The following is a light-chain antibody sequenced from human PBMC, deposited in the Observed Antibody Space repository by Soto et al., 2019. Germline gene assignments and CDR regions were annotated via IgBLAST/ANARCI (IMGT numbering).Light chain of an antibody. Sequence: DIQMTQSPSSLSASVGDRVTITCRASQGIIDYLAWYQQKPGEVPKLLIYAASTLQSGVPSRFSGSGSGTDSPLTISILQPEDVATYYCQKYNSSPQTFGQGTKVAIK. CDR2: AAS. V-gene: IGKV1-27*01. CDR1: QGIIDY. J-gene: IGKJ1*01. CDR3: QKYNSSPQT.